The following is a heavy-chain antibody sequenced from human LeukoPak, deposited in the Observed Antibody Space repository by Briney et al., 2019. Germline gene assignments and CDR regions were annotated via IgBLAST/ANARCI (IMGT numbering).Heavy chain of an antibody. D-gene: IGHD2-2*01. CDR2: IIPIFGTA. Sequence: ASVKVSCKASGGTFSSYAISWVRQAPGQGLEWMGGIIPIFGTANYAQKFQGRVTITADKSTSTAYMELSSLRSEDTAVYYCARPATPGGFYFFDYWGQEPRVTVSS. CDR3: ARPATPGGFYFFDY. V-gene: IGHV1-69*06. CDR1: GGTFSSYA. J-gene: IGHJ4*02.